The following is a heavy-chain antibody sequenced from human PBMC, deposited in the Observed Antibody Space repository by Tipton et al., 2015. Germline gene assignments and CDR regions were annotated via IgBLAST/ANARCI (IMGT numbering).Heavy chain of an antibody. V-gene: IGHV4-4*07. J-gene: IGHJ4*02. CDR3: VNFIAGSGGRGH. CDR1: GGSIDAYY. CDR2: TYVSGTI. Sequence: GSLRLSCSVSGGSIDAYYWSWIRQPAGKGLESIGHTYVSGTINYNPSLRSRVTISVDTSKNQVSLNLDSVTAADTAVYFCVNFIAGSGGRGHWGQGTLVTVSS. D-gene: IGHD6-13*01.